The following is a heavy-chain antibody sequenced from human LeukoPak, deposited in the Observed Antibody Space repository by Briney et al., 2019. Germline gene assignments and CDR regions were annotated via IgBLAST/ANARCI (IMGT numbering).Heavy chain of an antibody. D-gene: IGHD2-2*01. CDR1: GFTVSTNY. V-gene: IGHV3-53*01. J-gene: IGHJ4*02. CDR2: IYGGGST. Sequence: PGGSLRLSCAASGFTVSTNYMSWVRQAPGKGLEWVSLIYGGGSTYYADSVKGRFTISRDNSKNTLYFQMNSLRAEDTAVYYCTRAVSSNHPPDSWGLGTLVTVSS. CDR3: TRAVSSNHPPDS.